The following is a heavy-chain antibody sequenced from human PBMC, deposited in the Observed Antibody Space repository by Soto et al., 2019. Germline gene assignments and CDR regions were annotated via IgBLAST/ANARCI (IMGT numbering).Heavy chain of an antibody. CDR2: INPNSDGT. CDR1: GYTFTGYY. CDR3: ARAISDDFWSGYSTNYFDY. D-gene: IGHD3-3*01. J-gene: IGHJ4*02. Sequence: ASVKVSCKASGYTFTGYYMHWVRQAPGQGLEWMGWINPNSDGTNYAQKFQGWVTMTRDTSISTAYMELSRLRSDDTAVYYFARAISDDFWSGYSTNYFDYWGQGTLVTVSS. V-gene: IGHV1-2*04.